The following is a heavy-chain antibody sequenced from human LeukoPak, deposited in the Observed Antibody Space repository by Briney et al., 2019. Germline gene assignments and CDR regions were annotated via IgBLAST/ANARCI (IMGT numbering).Heavy chain of an antibody. CDR2: INPNSGGT. CDR1: GYTFTGYY. J-gene: IGHJ4*02. V-gene: IGHV1-2*02. D-gene: IGHD3-10*01. Sequence: ASVKVSCKASGYTFTGYYMHWVRQAPGQGLEWMGWINPNSGGTNYAQKFQGRVTMTRDTSISTAYMELSRLRSDDTAVYYCARRKGELTMYYYYGSGSDHELDYWGQGTLVTVSS. CDR3: ARRKGELTMYYYYGSGSDHELDY.